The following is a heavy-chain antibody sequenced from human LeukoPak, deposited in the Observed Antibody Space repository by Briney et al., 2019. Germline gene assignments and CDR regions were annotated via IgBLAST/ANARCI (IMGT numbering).Heavy chain of an antibody. CDR1: GDSIIDSTYY. D-gene: IGHD3-22*01. Sequence: PSETLSLTCTVFGDSIIDSTYYWGWIRQPPGKGLDWIGVINYSGSTYYNPSLRSRVTISVDTSKNQFSLKLNSVTASDTAVYYCARGYDCWGQGTLVTVSS. J-gene: IGHJ4*02. CDR2: INYSGST. V-gene: IGHV4-39*01. CDR3: ARGYDC.